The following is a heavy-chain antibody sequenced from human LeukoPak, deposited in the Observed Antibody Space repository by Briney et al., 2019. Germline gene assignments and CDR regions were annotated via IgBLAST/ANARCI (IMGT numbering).Heavy chain of an antibody. V-gene: IGHV3-30*09. J-gene: IGHJ4*02. CDR1: GFSFGGYA. Sequence: GGSLRLSCAASGFSFGGYAIHWVRQPPGKGLEWVAVVSYDGSNTYYADSVKGRFAISRDKSKKTLYLQMNSLRGDDTAVYYCAREVSWYYFDYWGQGILVTVSS. CDR3: AREVSWYYFDY. CDR2: VSYDGSNT. D-gene: IGHD6-13*01.